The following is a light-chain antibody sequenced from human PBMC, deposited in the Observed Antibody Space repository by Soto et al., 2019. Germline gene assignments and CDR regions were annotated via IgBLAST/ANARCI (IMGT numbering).Light chain of an antibody. CDR2: GAS. CDR1: HSVSSN. Sequence: EVVLTQSPSTLSVSPWERSTLSFRASHSVSSNLAWYQQKPGQAPRLLIYGASTRATGIPARFSGSGSGTEFTLTISSLQSEDFAVYYCQQYNNWPLTFGGGTKVDIK. CDR3: QQYNNWPLT. J-gene: IGKJ4*01. V-gene: IGKV3-15*01.